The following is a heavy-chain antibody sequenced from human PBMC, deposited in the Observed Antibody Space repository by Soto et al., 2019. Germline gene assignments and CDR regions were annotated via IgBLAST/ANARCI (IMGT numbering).Heavy chain of an antibody. Sequence: XXTLSLACAVSGGSISSSNWWSWGRQAPGKGLEWIGEIYHSGSTNYNPSLKSRVTISVDTSKNQFSLKLSSLTAADTAVYYCARSTRGGITSGPWGQGTLVTV. CDR1: GGSISSSNW. CDR2: IYHSGST. V-gene: IGHV4-4*02. J-gene: IGHJ5*02. CDR3: ARSTRGGITSGP. D-gene: IGHD3-3*01.